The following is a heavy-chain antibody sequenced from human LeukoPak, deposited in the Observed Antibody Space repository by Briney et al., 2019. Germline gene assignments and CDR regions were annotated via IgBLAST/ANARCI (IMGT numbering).Heavy chain of an antibody. CDR1: GGTFSSYA. CDR3: ARARRGSQPFDY. J-gene: IGHJ4*02. V-gene: IGHV1-69*05. CDR2: IIPIFGTA. D-gene: IGHD6-13*01. Sequence: SVKVSCKASGGTFSSYAISWVRQAPGHGLEWLGGIIPIFGTANYAQKFQGRVTITTDESTSTAYMELSSLRSEDTAVYYCARARRGSQPFDYWGQGTLVTVSS.